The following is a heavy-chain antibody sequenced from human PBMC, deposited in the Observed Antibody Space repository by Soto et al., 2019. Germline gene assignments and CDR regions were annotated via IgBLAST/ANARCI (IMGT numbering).Heavy chain of an antibody. V-gene: IGHV3-53*01. Sequence: EVQLVESGGGLIQPGGSLRLSCTASGLIVSSNCLTWVRQAPGRGLECVSITCSGGTTYYEDSVRGRFTISSDNSKNTLYLQMNSLRAEDTAVYYCAGRLATAASLDYWGQGTLVTVSP. J-gene: IGHJ4*02. CDR2: TCSGGTT. CDR1: GLIVSSNC. D-gene: IGHD3-16*01. CDR3: AGRLATAASLDY.